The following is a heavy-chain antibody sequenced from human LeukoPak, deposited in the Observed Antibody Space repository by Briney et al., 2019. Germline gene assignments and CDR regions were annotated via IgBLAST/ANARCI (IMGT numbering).Heavy chain of an antibody. CDR2: INHSGST. Sequence: PSETLSLTCAVYGVSFSGYYWSWIRQPPGKGLEWIGEINHSGSTNYNPSLKSRVTISVDTSKNQFSLKLSSVTAADTAVYYCARGLYLRPRGYCSGGSCLERLYYFDHWGQGTLVTVSS. CDR1: GVSFSGYY. J-gene: IGHJ4*02. CDR3: ARGLYLRPRGYCSGGSCLERLYYFDH. V-gene: IGHV4-34*01. D-gene: IGHD2-15*01.